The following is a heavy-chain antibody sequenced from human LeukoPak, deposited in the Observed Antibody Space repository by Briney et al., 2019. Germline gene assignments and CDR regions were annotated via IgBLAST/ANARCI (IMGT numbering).Heavy chain of an antibody. J-gene: IGHJ6*03. CDR1: GFTFSSYE. D-gene: IGHD3-22*01. V-gene: IGHV3-21*05. Sequence: PGGSLRLSCAASGFTFSSYEMNWVRQAPGKGLEWVSYISSSSSYIYYADSVKGRFTISRDNAKNSLYLQMNSLRAEDTAVYYCARGYYDSRQRSLFPSTPNYYMDVWGKGTTVTVS. CDR3: ARGYYDSRQRSLFPSTPNYYMDV. CDR2: ISSSSSYI.